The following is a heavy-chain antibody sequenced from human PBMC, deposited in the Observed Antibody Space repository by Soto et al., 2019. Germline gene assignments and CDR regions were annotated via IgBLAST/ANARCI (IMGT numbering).Heavy chain of an antibody. D-gene: IGHD2-15*01. CDR3: SRYHGGGSCYFDS. CDR1: GYTFTSYY. V-gene: IGHV1-46*01. CDR2: TSPSGGRT. Sequence: VASVKVSCKASGYTFTSYYMHWVRQAPGQVLEWMGITSPSGGRTSYAQRNQGRVTMTRYTSTSTVYMELSSLRSKDTAVYYGSRYHGGGSCYFDSWGQRPL. J-gene: IGHJ4*02.